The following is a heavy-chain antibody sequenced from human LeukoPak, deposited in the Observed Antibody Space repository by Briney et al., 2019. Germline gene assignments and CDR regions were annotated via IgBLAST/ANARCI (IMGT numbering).Heavy chain of an antibody. CDR2: ISGSGGST. J-gene: IGHJ4*02. CDR3: ARYSSSWYSPFDY. CDR1: GFTFSSYA. D-gene: IGHD6-13*01. Sequence: GGSLRLSCAASGFTFSSYAMSWVRQAPGKGLEWVSAISGSGGSTYYAVSVKGRFTISRDNSKNTLYLQMNSLRAEDTAVYYCARYSSSWYSPFDYWGQGTLVTVSS. V-gene: IGHV3-23*01.